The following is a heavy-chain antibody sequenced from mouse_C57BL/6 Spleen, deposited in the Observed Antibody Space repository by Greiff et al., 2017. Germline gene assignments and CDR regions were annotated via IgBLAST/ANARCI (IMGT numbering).Heavy chain of an antibody. V-gene: IGHV1-39*01. J-gene: IGHJ3*01. CDR2: INPNDGTT. CDR1: GYSFTDYY. D-gene: IGHD3-3*01. CDR3: ARSGWDRGFAY. Sequence: VQLQQSGPELVKPGASVKISCKASGYSFTDYYMNWVKQSPGQSLEWIGVINPNDGTTSYNQKFKGKATLTVDQSSSTAYLQLNSLTSEDSAVYYCARSGWDRGFAYWGQGTLVTVSA.